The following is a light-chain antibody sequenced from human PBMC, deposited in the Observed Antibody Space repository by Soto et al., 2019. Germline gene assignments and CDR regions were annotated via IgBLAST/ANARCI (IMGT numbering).Light chain of an antibody. V-gene: IGKV1-9*01. Sequence: IQLTQSPSSQSASVGDRVTITCRPSQGISSYLAWYQQKPGKPPKLLIYEESTLHSGVPSRFSGRKSGTQFTLTIDSLQPEDFATYYCQQVKTYPRTFGGGTKVDI. CDR3: QQVKTYPRT. CDR1: QGISSY. J-gene: IGKJ4*01. CDR2: EES.